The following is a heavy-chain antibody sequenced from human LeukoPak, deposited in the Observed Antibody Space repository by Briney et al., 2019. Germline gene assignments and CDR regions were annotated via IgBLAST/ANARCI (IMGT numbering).Heavy chain of an antibody. J-gene: IGHJ5*02. V-gene: IGHV3-23*01. CDR2: ISGSGGST. Sequence: PGGSLTLSCTASGFTFSSCAMSWPRQAPGKGLEWVSAISGSGGSTYYADSVKGRFTISRDNSKNTLYLQMNSLRAEDTAVYYCAKDGHSYGDNWVDPWGQGTLVTVSS. D-gene: IGHD5-18*01. CDR1: GFTFSSCA. CDR3: AKDGHSYGDNWVDP.